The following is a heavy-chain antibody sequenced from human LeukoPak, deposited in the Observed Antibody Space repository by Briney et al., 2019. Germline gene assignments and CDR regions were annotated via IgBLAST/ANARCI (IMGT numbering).Heavy chain of an antibody. D-gene: IGHD3-22*01. V-gene: IGHV4-59*01. J-gene: IGHJ4*02. CDR3: ARHGGSVYYYDSSGYLF. Sequence: PSETLSLTCTVSGGSISSYYWSWIRQPPGKGLEWIGYIYYSGSTNYNPSLKSRVTISVDTSKNQFSLKLSSVTAADTAVYYCARHGGSVYYYDSSGYLFWGQGTLVTVSS. CDR1: GGSISSYY. CDR2: IYYSGST.